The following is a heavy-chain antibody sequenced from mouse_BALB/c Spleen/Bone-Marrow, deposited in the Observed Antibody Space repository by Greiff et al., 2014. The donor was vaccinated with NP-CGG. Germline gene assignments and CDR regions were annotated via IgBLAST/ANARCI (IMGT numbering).Heavy chain of an antibody. Sequence: EVHLVESXAELVKPGASVKLSCTASGFNIKDTYIHWVKRRPEQGLEWIGRIDPENGNIKYDPKFQVKATITADTSSNTAYLQLSSLTSEDTAVYYCTRRGFDFWGQGTTLTVSS. CDR1: GFNIKDTY. V-gene: IGHV14-3*02. CDR2: IDPENGNI. J-gene: IGHJ2*01. CDR3: TRRGFDF.